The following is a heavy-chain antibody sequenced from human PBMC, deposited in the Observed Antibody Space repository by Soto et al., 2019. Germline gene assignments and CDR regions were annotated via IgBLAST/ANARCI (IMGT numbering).Heavy chain of an antibody. CDR1: GGSISRAGYS. V-gene: IGHV4-30-2*06. J-gene: IGHJ4*02. D-gene: IGHD2-21*01. Sequence: QLQLQESGSRLVKPSQTLSLTCAVSGGSISRAGYSWSWIRQSPGKGLEWIGYIYNSGSTFYNPSLKSRLTISVDRSKNQLSLQLNSVTAADTAVYYCASSRVVSGGVDYWGQGTLVTVSS. CDR3: ASSRVVSGGVDY. CDR2: IYNSGST.